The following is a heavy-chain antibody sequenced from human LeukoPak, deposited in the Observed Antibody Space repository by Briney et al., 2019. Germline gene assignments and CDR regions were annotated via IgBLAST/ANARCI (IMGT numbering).Heavy chain of an antibody. D-gene: IGHD6-13*01. Sequence: ASVKVSCTASGYTFTGYYMHWVRQAPGQGLEWMGWINPNSGGTNYAQRFQGRVTMTRDTSISTAYMELSRLRSDDTAVYYCARVGSRIAAAGGFDPWGQGTLVTVSS. CDR1: GYTFTGYY. CDR2: INPNSGGT. V-gene: IGHV1-2*02. CDR3: ARVGSRIAAAGGFDP. J-gene: IGHJ5*02.